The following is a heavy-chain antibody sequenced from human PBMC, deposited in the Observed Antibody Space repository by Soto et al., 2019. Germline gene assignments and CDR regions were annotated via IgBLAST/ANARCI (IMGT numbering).Heavy chain of an antibody. CDR1: GVTFYTYT. CDR2: ITPIYPTT. CDR3: ARIPRYSFPTSDDLDS. V-gene: IGHV1-69*13. J-gene: IGHJ4*02. D-gene: IGHD5-18*01. Sequence: SVKVSCKASGVTFYTYTFSWVRQAPGQGLEWMGSITPIYPTTNYAEKFQGRLTVTADGSTNTAYMELNSLTSDDTAVYYCARIPRYSFPTSDDLDSWGQGTLVTVSS.